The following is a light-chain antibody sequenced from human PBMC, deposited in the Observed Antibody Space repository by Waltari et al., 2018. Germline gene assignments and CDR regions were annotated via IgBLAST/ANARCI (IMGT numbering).Light chain of an antibody. CDR2: GTF. Sequence: EIVLTQSPGTLSLSPGEGATLSCRTSQTIRTTYLAWYQQKPGQAPTLLIYGTFTRATGIPDRFTGSGSGTHFSLTISSLEPEDFATYYCQQYDISPRTFGGGTKVEIK. J-gene: IGKJ4*01. CDR3: QQYDISPRT. V-gene: IGKV3-20*01. CDR1: QTIRTTY.